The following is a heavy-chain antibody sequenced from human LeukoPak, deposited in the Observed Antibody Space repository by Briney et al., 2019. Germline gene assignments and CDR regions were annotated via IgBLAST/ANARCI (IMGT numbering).Heavy chain of an antibody. CDR1: GFTFSDYY. J-gene: IGHJ6*02. D-gene: IGHD6-13*01. Sequence: GGSLRLSCAASGFTFSDYYMSWIRQAPGKGLGWASYISSSGSTIYYADSVKGRFTISRDNTKNSLYLQMNSLRAEDTAVYYCARDSRAGYGMDVWGQGTTVTVSS. CDR3: ARDSRAGYGMDV. CDR2: ISSSGSTI. V-gene: IGHV3-11*01.